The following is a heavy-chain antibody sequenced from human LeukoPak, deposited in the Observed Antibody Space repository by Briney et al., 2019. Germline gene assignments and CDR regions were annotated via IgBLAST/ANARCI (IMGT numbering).Heavy chain of an antibody. V-gene: IGHV1-2*02. D-gene: IGHD3-22*01. CDR1: GYTFTGYY. Sequence: ASVKVSCKASGYTFTGYYMHWVRQAPGQGLEWMGCINPNSGATKYAQKFQGRVTMTRDTSISTAYMELSRLRSDDTAVYYCARARRITMIVVANNWFDPWGQGTLVTVSS. CDR2: INPNSGAT. J-gene: IGHJ5*02. CDR3: ARARRITMIVVANNWFDP.